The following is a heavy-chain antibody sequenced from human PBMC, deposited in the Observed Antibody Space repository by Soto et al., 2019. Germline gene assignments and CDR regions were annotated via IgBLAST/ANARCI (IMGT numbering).Heavy chain of an antibody. V-gene: IGHV3-23*01. J-gene: IGHJ6*03. CDR2: GGSGGSR. D-gene: IGHD3-10*01. Sequence: DVQLLESGGGLVQWGGSLRLSCDTSGFTFSTYGMTWVRQDPGKGLEWVSYGGSGGSRYYAESVKGRFTISRDNSKNTLSLEMNSLRAEDTATYYCVKFRGRAYPYYYMDVWGKGTTVTVSS. CDR3: VKFRGRAYPYYYMDV. CDR1: GFTFSTYG.